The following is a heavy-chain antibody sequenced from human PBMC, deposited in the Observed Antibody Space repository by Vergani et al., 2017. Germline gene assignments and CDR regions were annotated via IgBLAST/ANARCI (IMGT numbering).Heavy chain of an antibody. V-gene: IGHV3-9*01. Sequence: EVQLVESGGGLVQPGRSLRLSCAASGFTFGDYAMHWVRQAPGKGLEWVSGISWNSGSIGYADSVKGRFTISRGNAKTSLDLQKESLRAEYTGVYYCAKESSCTCVRAFDFLGQGTNVTVSS. J-gene: IGHJ3*01. CDR2: ISWNSGSI. CDR3: AKESSCTCVRAFDF. CDR1: GFTFGDYA. D-gene: IGHD2-8*01.